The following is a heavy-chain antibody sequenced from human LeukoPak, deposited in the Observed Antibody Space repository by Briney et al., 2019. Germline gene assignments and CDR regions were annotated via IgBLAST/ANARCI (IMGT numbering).Heavy chain of an antibody. CDR3: ARDRPYSNYDFDY. J-gene: IGHJ4*02. Sequence: ASVKVSCKASGYTFTNYGVSWVRQAPGQGLEWMGWISAYNGYTNYAQKFQGRVTMTRDTSISTAYMELSRLRSDDTAVYYCARDRPYSNYDFDYWGQGTLVTVSS. V-gene: IGHV1-18*01. CDR2: ISAYNGYT. D-gene: IGHD4-11*01. CDR1: GYTFTNYG.